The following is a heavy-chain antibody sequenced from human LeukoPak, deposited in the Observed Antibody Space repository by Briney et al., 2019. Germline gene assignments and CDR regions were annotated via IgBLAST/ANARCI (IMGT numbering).Heavy chain of an antibody. CDR2: IYPGDSDT. Sequence: GESLKISCKASGYTFTSYWIAWVRQMPGKGLEWMGVIYPGDSDTRYSPSLQGHVTISADKSVTTAFLQWSSMEASDTAMYYCARLDYYDSSGYLDYWGQGTLVTVSP. J-gene: IGHJ4*02. CDR1: GYTFTSYW. CDR3: ARLDYYDSSGYLDY. V-gene: IGHV5-51*01. D-gene: IGHD3-22*01.